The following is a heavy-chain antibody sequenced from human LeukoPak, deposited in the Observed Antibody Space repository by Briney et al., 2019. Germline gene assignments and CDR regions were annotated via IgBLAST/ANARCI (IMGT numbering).Heavy chain of an antibody. J-gene: IGHJ4*02. CDR2: ISYDGSNK. CDR3: AKDWSEGSGSYIDY. CDR1: GFTFSSYA. Sequence: GGSLRLSCAASGFTFSSYAMHWVRQAPGKGLEWVAVISYDGSNKYYADFVRGRFTISRDNSKNTVYLDMNRLRVDDTAVYYCAKDWSEGSGSYIDYWGQGALVTVSS. V-gene: IGHV3-30-3*01. D-gene: IGHD3-10*01.